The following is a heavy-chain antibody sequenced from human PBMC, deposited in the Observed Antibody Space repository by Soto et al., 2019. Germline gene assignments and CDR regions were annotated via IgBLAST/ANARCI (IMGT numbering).Heavy chain of an antibody. V-gene: IGHV3-15*01. J-gene: IGHJ4*01. CDR2: IKSKKNGGTT. Sequence: PGGSLRLSCEVSGFTFSNAWMNWVRQAPGKGLEWVGRIKSKKNGGTTDYAAPVKGRFTISRDDSQNRLYLQMSSLKGEDTGVYYCATIYDYVWGSYRLFDYWGHGTLVTVSS. CDR1: GFTFSNAW. D-gene: IGHD3-16*02. CDR3: ATIYDYVWGSYRLFDY.